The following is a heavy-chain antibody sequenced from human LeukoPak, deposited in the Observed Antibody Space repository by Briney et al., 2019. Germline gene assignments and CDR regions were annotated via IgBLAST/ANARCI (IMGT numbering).Heavy chain of an antibody. V-gene: IGHV3-30*03. CDR2: ISYDGSNK. CDR1: GFTFSSYG. D-gene: IGHD2-21*02. CDR3: AQAPIVVVTANLQSHFDY. J-gene: IGHJ4*02. Sequence: GGSLRLSCAASGFTFSSYGMHWVRQAPGKGLEWVAVISYDGSNKYYVDSVKGRFTISRDNSKDTLYLQMNSLRAKDTAVYYCAQAPIVVVTANLQSHFDYWGQGTLVTVSS.